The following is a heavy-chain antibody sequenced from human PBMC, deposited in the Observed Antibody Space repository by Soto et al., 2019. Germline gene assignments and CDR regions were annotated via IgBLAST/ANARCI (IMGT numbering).Heavy chain of an antibody. CDR1: GGSISSGGYY. CDR3: ARDVNDVDTDWFDL. J-gene: IGHJ5*02. Sequence: PSETLSLTCTVSGGSISSGGYYWSWIRQHPGKGLEWIGYIYYSGSTYYNPSLKSRVTISVDTSKNQFSLKLSSVTAADTAVYYCARDVNDVDTDWFDLWGQGTLVTVSS. V-gene: IGHV4-31*03. D-gene: IGHD5-18*01. CDR2: IYYSGST.